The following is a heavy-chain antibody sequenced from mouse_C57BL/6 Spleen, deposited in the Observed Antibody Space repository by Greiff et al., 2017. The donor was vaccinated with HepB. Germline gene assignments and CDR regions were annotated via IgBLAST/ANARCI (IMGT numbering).Heavy chain of an antibody. J-gene: IGHJ1*03. CDR2: IYPGDGDT. CDR1: GYAFSSSW. D-gene: IGHD1-1*01. V-gene: IGHV1-82*01. CDR3: ATHYGSAYWYFDG. Sequence: VQLQQSGPELVKPGASVKISCKASGYAFSSSWMNWVKQRPGKGLEWIGRIYPGDGDTNYNGKFKGKATLTADKSSSTAYMQLSSLTSEDSAVYFCATHYGSAYWYFDGWGTGTTVTVSS.